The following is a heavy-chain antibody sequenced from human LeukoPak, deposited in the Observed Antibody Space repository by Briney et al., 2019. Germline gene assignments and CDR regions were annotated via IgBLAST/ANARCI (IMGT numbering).Heavy chain of an antibody. CDR3: ARDDYRAYYYYGMDV. CDR2: ISAYNGNT. Sequence: ASVKVSCKASGYTFTSYGISWVRQAPGQGLEWMGWISAYNGNTNYAQKLQGRVTMTTDTSTSTAYMELRSLRSDDTAVYYCARDDYRAYYYYGMDVWGQGTTVTVFS. CDR1: GYTFTSYG. D-gene: IGHD4-11*01. J-gene: IGHJ6*02. V-gene: IGHV1-18*01.